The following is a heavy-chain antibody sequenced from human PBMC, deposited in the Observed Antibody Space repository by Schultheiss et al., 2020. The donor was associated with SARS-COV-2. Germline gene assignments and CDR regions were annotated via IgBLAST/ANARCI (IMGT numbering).Heavy chain of an antibody. CDR3: ARDRFLVDYGDHYYYYGMDV. J-gene: IGHJ6*02. D-gene: IGHD4-17*01. CDR1: GYSFTSYW. V-gene: IGHV5-51*01. Sequence: GGSLRLSCKGSGYSFTSYWIGWVRQMPGKGLEWMGIIYPGDSDTRYSPSFQGQVTISADKSISTAYLQWSSLKASDTAMYYCARDRFLVDYGDHYYYYGMDVWGQGTTVTVSS. CDR2: IYPGDSDT.